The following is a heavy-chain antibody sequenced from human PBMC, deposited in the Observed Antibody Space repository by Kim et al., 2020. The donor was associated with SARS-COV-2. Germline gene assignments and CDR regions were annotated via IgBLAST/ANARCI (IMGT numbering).Heavy chain of an antibody. Sequence: ASVKVSCKASGYTFTGYYMHWVRQAPGQGLEWMGRINPNSGGTNYAQKFQGRVTMTRDTSISTAYMELSRLRSDDTAVYYCARDLPQSYCSSTSCYRPPYGMDVWGQGTTVTVSS. CDR2: INPNSGGT. CDR1: GYTFTGYY. J-gene: IGHJ6*02. V-gene: IGHV1-2*06. D-gene: IGHD2-2*02. CDR3: ARDLPQSYCSSTSCYRPPYGMDV.